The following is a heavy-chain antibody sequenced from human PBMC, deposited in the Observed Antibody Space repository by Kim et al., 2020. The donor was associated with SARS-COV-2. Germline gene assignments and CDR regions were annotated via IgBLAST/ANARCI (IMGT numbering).Heavy chain of an antibody. CDR2: IWYDGSNK. D-gene: IGHD1-26*01. J-gene: IGHJ6*02. V-gene: IGHV3-33*01. CDR3: ARDGSAQSLTYYYYGMDV. CDR1: GFTFSSYG. Sequence: GGSLRLSCAASGFTFSSYGMHWVRQAPGKGLEWVAVIWYDGSNKYYADSVKGRFTISRDNSKNTLYLQMNSLRAEDTAVYYCARDGSAQSLTYYYYGMDVWGQGTTVTVSS.